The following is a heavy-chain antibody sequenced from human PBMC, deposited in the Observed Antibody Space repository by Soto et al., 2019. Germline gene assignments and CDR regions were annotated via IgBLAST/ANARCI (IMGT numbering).Heavy chain of an antibody. V-gene: IGHV4-30-2*01. Sequence: QLQLQESGSGLVKPSQTLSLTCAVSGGSISSGGYSWSWIRQPPGKGLEWIGYIYHSGNIYYNPSLXSXXTISVDRSKNQFSLKLSSVTAAATAVYYCARIPSPWGQGTLVTVSS. CDR3: ARIPSP. CDR1: GGSISSGGYS. CDR2: IYHSGNI. J-gene: IGHJ5*02. D-gene: IGHD2-21*01.